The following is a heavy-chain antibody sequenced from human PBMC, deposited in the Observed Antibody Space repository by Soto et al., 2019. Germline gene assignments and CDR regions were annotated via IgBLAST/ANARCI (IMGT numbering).Heavy chain of an antibody. CDR3: ARRYGGNLDY. CDR1: GDSFSNYY. J-gene: IGHJ4*02. Sequence: SETLSLTCTVSGDSFSNYYWSWIRQPPGKGLEWIGYIYYSGSTNYNPSLKSRVTISVDTSKNQFSLRLSSVTAADTAVYYCARRYGGNLDYWGQGTLVTVSS. V-gene: IGHV4-59*08. D-gene: IGHD5-18*01. CDR2: IYYSGST.